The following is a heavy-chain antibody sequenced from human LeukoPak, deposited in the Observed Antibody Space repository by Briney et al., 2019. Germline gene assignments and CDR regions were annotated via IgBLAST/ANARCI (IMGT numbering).Heavy chain of an antibody. D-gene: IGHD3-10*01. V-gene: IGHV1-2*02. CDR3: ARDYYGSGTYSTDS. J-gene: IGHJ5*02. CDR1: GYTLAGYQ. CDR2: INPNTGAT. Sequence: ASVKVSCKASGYTLAGYQIHWVRQAPGQGLEWMGWINPNTGATNYAQQFQGRVSMTSDTSIATAYMELSRLTSDDTAVYYCARDYYGSGTYSTDSWGQGTLVTVSS.